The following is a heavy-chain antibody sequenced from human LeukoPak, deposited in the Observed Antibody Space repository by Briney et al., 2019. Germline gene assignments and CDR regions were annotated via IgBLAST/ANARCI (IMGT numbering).Heavy chain of an antibody. D-gene: IGHD2-2*01. CDR1: GFTFSRYS. J-gene: IGHJ4*02. V-gene: IGHV3-21*01. Sequence: GGSLRLSCAASGFTFSRYSMNWVRQAPGKGLEWVSSISSSSSFIYYADSVKGRFTISRDNAKNSLYLQMNSLRAEDTAVDYCARDPPLGSCSTISCPHLDYWGQGTLVTVSS. CDR3: ARDPPLGSCSTISCPHLDY. CDR2: ISSSSSFI.